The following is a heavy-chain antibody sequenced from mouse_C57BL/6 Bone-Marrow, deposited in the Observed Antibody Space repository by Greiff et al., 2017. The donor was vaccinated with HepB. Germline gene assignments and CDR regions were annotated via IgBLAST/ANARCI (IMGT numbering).Heavy chain of an antibody. CDR1: GYTFTSYG. Sequence: QVQLQQSGAELARPGASVKLSCKASGYTFTSYGISWVKQRTGQGLEWIGEIYPRSGNTYYNEKFKGKATLTADKSSSTAYMELRSLTSEDSAVYFCARSGASDGSCSYWYFDVWGTGTTVTVSS. J-gene: IGHJ1*03. CDR3: ARSGASDGSCSYWYFDV. V-gene: IGHV1-81*01. D-gene: IGHD1-1*01. CDR2: IYPRSGNT.